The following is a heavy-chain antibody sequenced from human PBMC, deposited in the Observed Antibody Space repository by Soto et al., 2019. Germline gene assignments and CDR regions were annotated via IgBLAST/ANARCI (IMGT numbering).Heavy chain of an antibody. CDR2: IRSKAYGGTT. CDR3: TRDLDYDFWSGYYYYYYYYGMDV. D-gene: IGHD3-3*01. Sequence: PGGSLRLSCTASGFTFGDYAMSWFRQAPGKGLERVGFIRSKAYGGTTEYAASVKGRFTISRDDAKSIAYLQMTSLKTEDTAVYYCTRDLDYDFWSGYYYYYYYYGMDVWGQGTTVTVSS. CDR1: GFTFGDYA. V-gene: IGHV3-49*03. J-gene: IGHJ6*02.